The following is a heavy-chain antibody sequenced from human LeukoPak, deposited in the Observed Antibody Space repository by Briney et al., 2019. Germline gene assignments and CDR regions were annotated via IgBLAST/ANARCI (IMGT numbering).Heavy chain of an antibody. D-gene: IGHD3-16*01. CDR1: GGSISGYY. CDR3: ARIEGDNSLEY. J-gene: IGHJ4*02. CDR2: IQYNGNT. V-gene: IGHV4-59*01. Sequence: SETLSLTCTVSGGSISGYYWSWIRQPPGKGLEWIGLIQYNGNTNYNPSLKSRITISVDTSNNDFSLNVRSVTAADTAMYYCARIEGDNSLEYWGQGTLVTVSS.